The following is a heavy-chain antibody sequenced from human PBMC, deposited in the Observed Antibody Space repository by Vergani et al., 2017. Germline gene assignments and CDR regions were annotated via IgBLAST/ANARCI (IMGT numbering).Heavy chain of an antibody. J-gene: IGHJ5*02. CDR2: IKQDGSEK. V-gene: IGHV3-7*01. Sequence: EVQLVESGGGLVQPGGSLRLSCGASRFTFSTYWMSWVRQAPGKGLEWVANIKQDGSEKDYVDSVKGRFTVSRDNAKNSLYLQMNSLRAEDTAVYDCARNTFYYSNMKGWFGPWGQGTLVTVSS. CDR1: RFTFSTYW. D-gene: IGHD3-10*01. CDR3: ARNTFYYSNMKGWFGP.